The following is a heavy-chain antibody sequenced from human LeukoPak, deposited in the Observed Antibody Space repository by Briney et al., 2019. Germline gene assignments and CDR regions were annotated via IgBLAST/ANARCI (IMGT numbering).Heavy chain of an antibody. V-gene: IGHV5-51*01. J-gene: IGHJ3*02. CDR1: GYSFTSYW. CDR2: IYPGDSDT. Sequence: GEPLKISCKGSGYSFTSYWIGWVRQMPGKGLEWMGIIYPGDSDTRYSPSFQGQVTISADKSISTAYLQWSSLKASDPAMYYCARQAYSSAFDIWGQGTMVTVSS. D-gene: IGHD2-21*01. CDR3: ARQAYSSAFDI.